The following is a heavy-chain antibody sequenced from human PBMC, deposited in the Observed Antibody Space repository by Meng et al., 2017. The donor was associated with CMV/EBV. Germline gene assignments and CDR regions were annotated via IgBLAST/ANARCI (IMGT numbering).Heavy chain of an antibody. Sequence: ASVKVSCKASGYTFTSYDINWVRQATGQGLEWMGWMNPNSGNTGYAQKLQGRVTMTTDTSTSTAYMELRSLRSDDTAVYYCARDYRLRVVPAALPDYWGQGTLVTVSS. D-gene: IGHD2-2*01. CDR2: MNPNSGNT. CDR3: ARDYRLRVVPAALPDY. CDR1: GYTFTSYD. J-gene: IGHJ4*02. V-gene: IGHV1-8*01.